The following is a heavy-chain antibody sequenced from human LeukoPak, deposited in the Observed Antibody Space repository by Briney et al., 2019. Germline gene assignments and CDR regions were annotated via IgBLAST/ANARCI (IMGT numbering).Heavy chain of an antibody. CDR2: IYYSGST. CDR1: GGSISSSSYY. V-gene: IGHV4-39*01. Sequence: PSETLSLTCTVSGGSISSSSYYWGWIRQPPGKGLEWIGSIYYSGSTYYNPSLKSRVTISVDTSKNQFSLKLSSVTAADTAVYYCARVGALGHCSSTSCPMDYWGQGTLVTVSS. D-gene: IGHD2-2*01. J-gene: IGHJ4*02. CDR3: ARVGALGHCSSTSCPMDY.